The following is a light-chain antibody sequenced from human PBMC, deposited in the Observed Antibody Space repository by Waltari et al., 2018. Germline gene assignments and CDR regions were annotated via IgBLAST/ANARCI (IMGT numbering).Light chain of an antibody. J-gene: IGLJ3*02. CDR2: YDK. CDR3: QVWDSNNDHWV. Sequence: SYVVTQAPSVSVAPGTTARITCGGNNIGSKSVNWYRQKPGQAPVLVMYYDKDRPSGIPGRFSGSNSGNTATLIISRVEAGDEADYYCQVWDSNNDHWVFGGGTRLTV. CDR1: NIGSKS. V-gene: IGLV3-21*04.